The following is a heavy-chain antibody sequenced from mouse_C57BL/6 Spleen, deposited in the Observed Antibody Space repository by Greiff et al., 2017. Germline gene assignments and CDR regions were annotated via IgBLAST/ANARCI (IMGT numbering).Heavy chain of an antibody. Sequence: VQLQQSGAELARPGASVKLSCKASGYTFTSYGISWVKQRPGQGLEWIGEIYPRSGNTYYNEKFKGKATLTADKSSSTAYMALRSLTSEDSAVYFCANRGTTVMDYWGQGTSVTVSS. CDR1: GYTFTSYG. J-gene: IGHJ4*01. D-gene: IGHD1-1*01. V-gene: IGHV1-81*01. CDR2: IYPRSGNT. CDR3: ANRGTTVMDY.